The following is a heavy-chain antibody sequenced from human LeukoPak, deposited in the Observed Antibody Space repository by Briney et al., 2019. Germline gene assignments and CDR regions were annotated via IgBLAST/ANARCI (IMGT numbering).Heavy chain of an antibody. J-gene: IGHJ4*02. CDR1: GGSIRSGGYY. V-gene: IGHV4-31*03. CDR2: IYYSGST. CDR3: ARSQYYYDSSGWLFDY. Sequence: PSETLSLTCTVSGGSIRSGGYYWSWIRQHPGKGLEWIGYIYYSGSTYYNPSLKSRVTISVDTSKNQFSLKLSSVTAADTAVYYCARSQYYYDSSGWLFDYWGQGTLVTVSS. D-gene: IGHD3-22*01.